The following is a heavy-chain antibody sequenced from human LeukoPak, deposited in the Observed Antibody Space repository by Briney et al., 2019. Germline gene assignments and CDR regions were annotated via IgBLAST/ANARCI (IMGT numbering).Heavy chain of an antibody. CDR3: ARGLVVVPAAMPY. CDR1: GYTFTGYY. J-gene: IGHJ4*02. CDR2: INPNSGGT. D-gene: IGHD2-2*01. V-gene: IGHV1-2*02. Sequence: ASVKVSCKASGYTFTGYYMHWVRQAPGQGLEWMGWINPNSGGTNYAQKFQGRVTMTRDTSNSTAYMELSRLRSDDTAVYYCARGLVVVPAAMPYWGQGTLVTVSS.